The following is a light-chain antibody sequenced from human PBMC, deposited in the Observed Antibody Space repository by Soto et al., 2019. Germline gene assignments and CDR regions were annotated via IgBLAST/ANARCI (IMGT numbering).Light chain of an antibody. CDR3: QHYGGSLWT. CDR1: QSISGKS. V-gene: IGKV3-20*01. CDR2: DVS. Sequence: ELVLTQSPGTLSLSPGERATLSCRASQSISGKSLAWYRQDRGQAPRPISYDVSTRATGIPDRFSGSGSGTEFTLTISRLEPEDFDLFFCQHYGGSLWTFGQGTKVDIK. J-gene: IGKJ1*01.